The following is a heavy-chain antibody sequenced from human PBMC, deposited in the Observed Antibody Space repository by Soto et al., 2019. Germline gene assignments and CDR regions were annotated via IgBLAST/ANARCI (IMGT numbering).Heavy chain of an antibody. J-gene: IGHJ4*02. D-gene: IGHD3-22*01. CDR1: GGSFSGYY. Sequence: KPSETLSLTCAVYGGSFSGYYWSWIRQPPGKGLEWIGEINHSGSTNYNPSLKSRVTISVDTSRNQFSLKLSSVTAADTAVYYCAAETYYYDSSGYYYGDYWGQGTLVTVSS. V-gene: IGHV4-34*01. CDR2: INHSGST. CDR3: AAETYYYDSSGYYYGDY.